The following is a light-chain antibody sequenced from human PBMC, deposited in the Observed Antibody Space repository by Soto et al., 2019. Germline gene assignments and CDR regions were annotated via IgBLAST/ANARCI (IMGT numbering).Light chain of an antibody. Sequence: IQLTEPPASLSTSGGDRVTITCRASQDISSYLAWYQQKPGKAPKLLIYAASTLQSGVPSRFSGSGSGTDFTLTISCLQSEDFATYYCQQLRMYPSTFGGGTKVDI. CDR2: AAS. V-gene: IGKV1-9*01. J-gene: IGKJ4*01. CDR3: QQLRMYPST. CDR1: QDISSY.